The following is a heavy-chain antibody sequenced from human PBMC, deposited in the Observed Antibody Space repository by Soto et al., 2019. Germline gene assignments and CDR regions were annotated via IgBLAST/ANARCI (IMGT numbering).Heavy chain of an antibody. V-gene: IGHV3-64*01. CDR2: ISSNGVGT. J-gene: IGHJ6*03. CDR1: GFTFSSYA. CDR3: ARRARPDFYYMDV. Sequence: GGSLRLSCAASGFTFSSYAMTWVRQAPGKGLEYVSGISSNGVGTYYANSVQGRFTISRDNSKNTVYPQMGSLRPEDMAVYYCARRARPDFYYMDVWGKGTTVTVSS. D-gene: IGHD6-6*01.